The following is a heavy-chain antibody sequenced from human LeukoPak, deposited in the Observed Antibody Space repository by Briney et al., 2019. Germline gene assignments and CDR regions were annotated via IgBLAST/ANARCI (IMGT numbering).Heavy chain of an antibody. CDR2: IYYSGST. D-gene: IGHD6-13*01. CDR3: ARRGSGYSSSHIDY. CDR1: GFTFSSHSMN. J-gene: IGHJ4*02. V-gene: IGHV4-39*01. Sequence: GSLRLSCAASGFTFSSHSMNWVRQPPGKGLEWIGSIYYSGSTYYNPSLKSRVTISVDTSKNQFSLKLSSVTAADTAVYYCARRGSGYSSSHIDYWGQGTLVTVSS.